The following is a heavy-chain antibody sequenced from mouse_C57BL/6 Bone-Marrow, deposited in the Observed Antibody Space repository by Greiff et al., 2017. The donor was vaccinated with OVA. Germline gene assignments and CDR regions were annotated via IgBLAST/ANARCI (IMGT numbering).Heavy chain of an antibody. J-gene: IGHJ1*03. D-gene: IGHD1-1*01. CDR3: ARLGSSYVYFDV. CDR2: INPNNGGT. CDR1: GYTFTDYN. Sequence: EVHLVESGPELVKPGASVKIPCKASGYTFTDYNMDWVKQSHGKSLEWIGDINPNNGGTIYNQKFKGKATLTVDKSSSTAYMELRSLTSEDTAVYYCARLGSSYVYFDVWGTGTTVTVSS. V-gene: IGHV1-18*01.